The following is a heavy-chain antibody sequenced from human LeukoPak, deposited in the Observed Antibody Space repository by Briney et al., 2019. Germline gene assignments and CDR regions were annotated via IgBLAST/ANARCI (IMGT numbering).Heavy chain of an antibody. D-gene: IGHD3-3*01. CDR3: ARDYYDFWSGYSAYYYYYYMDV. Sequence: GGSLRLSCAASGFTFSSYEMNWVRQAPGKGLEWVSYISSSGSTIYYADSVKGRFTISRDNAKNSLYLQMNSLRAEDTAVYYCARDYYDFWSGYSAYYYYYYMDVWGKGTTVTVSS. J-gene: IGHJ6*03. CDR1: GFTFSSYE. CDR2: ISSSGSTI. V-gene: IGHV3-48*03.